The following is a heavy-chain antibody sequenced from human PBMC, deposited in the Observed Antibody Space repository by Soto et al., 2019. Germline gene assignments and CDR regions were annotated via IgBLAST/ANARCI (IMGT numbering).Heavy chain of an antibody. J-gene: IGHJ6*02. CDR1: GYTFTSYG. D-gene: IGHD3-10*01. V-gene: IGHV1-18*01. CDR3: ARPYYYGSGSYSPRYYYYRLDV. Sequence: GASVKVSCKASGYTFTSYGISWVRQAPGQGLEWMGWISAYNGNTNYAQKLQGRVTMTTDTSTSTAYMEMRSLRSDDTAVYYCARPYYYGSGSYSPRYYYYRLDVWGQGTTVTGSS. CDR2: ISAYNGNT.